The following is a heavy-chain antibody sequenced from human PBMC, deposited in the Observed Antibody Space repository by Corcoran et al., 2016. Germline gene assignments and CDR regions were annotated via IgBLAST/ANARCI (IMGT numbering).Heavy chain of an antibody. CDR1: GGTFSSYA. CDR3: AGGLRFWTGLIMDV. CDR2: IIPIFGTA. J-gene: IGHJ6*02. V-gene: IGHV1-69*01. Sequence: QVQLVQSGAEVKKPGSSVKVSCKASGGTFSSYAISWVRQAPGQGLEWMGGIIPIFGTANYAQKFQGRVTITAEDSTSTADMELSSLRSEDTAVYDCAGGLRFWTGLIMDVWGQGTTVTVSS. D-gene: IGHD3-3*01.